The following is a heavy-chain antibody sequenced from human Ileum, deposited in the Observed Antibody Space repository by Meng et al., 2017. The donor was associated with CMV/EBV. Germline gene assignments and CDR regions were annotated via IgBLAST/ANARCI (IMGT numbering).Heavy chain of an antibody. CDR2: IIPIFGTA. J-gene: IGHJ6*02. CDR3: ARGARYCSSTSCYFRDDYYYYGMDV. Sequence: SVKVSCKASGGTFSSYAISWVRQAPGHGLEWMGGIIPIFGTANYAQKFQGRVTITTDESTSTAYMELSSLRSEDTAVYYCARGARYCSSTSCYFRDDYYYYGMDVWGQGTTVTVSS. CDR1: GGTFSSYA. D-gene: IGHD2-2*01. V-gene: IGHV1-69*05.